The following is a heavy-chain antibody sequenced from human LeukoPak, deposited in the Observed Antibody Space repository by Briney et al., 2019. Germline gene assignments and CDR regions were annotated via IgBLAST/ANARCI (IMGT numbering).Heavy chain of an antibody. J-gene: IGHJ6*03. CDR2: IKQDGSEK. D-gene: IGHD3-22*01. CDR1: GFTFSSYW. Sequence: GGSLRLSCAASGFTFSSYWMSWVRQAPGKGLEWVANIKQDGSEKYYVDSVKGRFTISRDNAKNSLYLQMNSLRAEDTAVYYCARVGRYYDSSGYYYVRYYYMDVWGKGTTVTISS. V-gene: IGHV3-7*01. CDR3: ARVGRYYDSSGYYYVRYYYMDV.